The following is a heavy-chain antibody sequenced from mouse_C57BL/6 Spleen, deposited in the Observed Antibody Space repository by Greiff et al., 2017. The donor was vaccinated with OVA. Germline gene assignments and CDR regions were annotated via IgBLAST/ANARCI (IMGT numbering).Heavy chain of an antibody. V-gene: IGHV1-82*01. Sequence: QVQLQQSGPELVKPGASVKISCKASGYAFSSSWMNWVKQRPGKGLEWIGRIYPGDGDTNYNGKFKGKATLTADKSSSTAYMQLSSLTSEDSAVYFGARSRENLLWYYFDYWGQGTTRTVSS. D-gene: IGHD2-1*01. CDR1: GYAFSSSW. CDR2: IYPGDGDT. J-gene: IGHJ2*01. CDR3: ARSRENLLWYYFDY.